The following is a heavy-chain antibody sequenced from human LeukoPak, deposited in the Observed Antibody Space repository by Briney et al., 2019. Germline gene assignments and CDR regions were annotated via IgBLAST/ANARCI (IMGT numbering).Heavy chain of an antibody. CDR3: ASSYSGSMVY. D-gene: IGHD3-10*01. Sequence: SETLSLTCSVSGGSISSYYWSWIRQPPGKGLEWIGYIYYSGSTNYNPSLKSRVTISVDTSKNQFSLKLSSVTAADTAVYYCASSYSGSMVYWGQGTLVTVSS. V-gene: IGHV4-59*01. CDR2: IYYSGST. J-gene: IGHJ4*02. CDR1: GGSISSYY.